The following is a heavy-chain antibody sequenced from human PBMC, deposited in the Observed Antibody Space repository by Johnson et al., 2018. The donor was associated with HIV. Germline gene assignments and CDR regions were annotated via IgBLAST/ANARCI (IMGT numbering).Heavy chain of an antibody. V-gene: IGHV3-72*01. CDR2: IRSKANSYAT. J-gene: IGHJ3*02. D-gene: IGHD6-6*01. Sequence: VQLVESGGGLIQPGGSLRLSCAASGFIVSTNYMSWVRQAPGKGLEWVGRIRSKANSYATAYAASVKGRFTISRDDSKNSHYLHMNSLRPEDTAIYYCVREGYSSSSDAFDIWGQGTMVTVSS. CDR1: GFIVSTNY. CDR3: VREGYSSSSDAFDI.